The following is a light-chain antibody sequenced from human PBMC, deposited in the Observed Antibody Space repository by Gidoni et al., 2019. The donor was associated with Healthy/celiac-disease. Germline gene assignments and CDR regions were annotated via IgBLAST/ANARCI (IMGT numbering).Light chain of an antibody. V-gene: IGKV3-20*01. CDR2: GAS. CDR3: QQYGSSFRT. Sequence: EIVLTQSPGTLSLSPGERATLSCRASQSVSGSYLDWYQQKPGQAPRLLIYGASSRATGIPDRFSGSGSGTDFTLTISRLEPEDFAVYYCQQYGSSFRTFGQGTKVEIK. J-gene: IGKJ1*01. CDR1: QSVSGSY.